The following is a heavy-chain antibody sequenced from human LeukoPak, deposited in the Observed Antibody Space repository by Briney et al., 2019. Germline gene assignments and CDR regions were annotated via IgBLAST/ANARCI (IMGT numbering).Heavy chain of an antibody. J-gene: IGHJ1*01. CDR2: VNPSSGST. CDR3: GRGGNAEYFQH. CDR1: GYTFTGYY. Sequence: ASVKVSCKASGYTFTGYYMHWVRQAPGQGVEWMGIVNPSSGSTTYAQKFQGRVTMTRDTSTSTVYMELSSLRSEDTAVYYCGRGGNAEYFQHWGQGTLVTVSS. V-gene: IGHV1-46*01.